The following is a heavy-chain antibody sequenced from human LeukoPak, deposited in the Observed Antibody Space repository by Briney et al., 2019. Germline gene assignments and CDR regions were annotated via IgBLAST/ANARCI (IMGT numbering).Heavy chain of an antibody. CDR1: GFTFSDYG. CDR3: GKGGVAPDY. J-gene: IGHJ4*02. D-gene: IGHD2-21*01. Sequence: GGSLRLSCAASGFTFSDYGMHWVRQAPGKGLEWVAFIRSDGSDKYYADSVKGRFTITRDNSKNTLYLQMNSLRGEDTAMYYCGKGGVAPDYWGQGTLVTVSS. CDR2: IRSDGSDK. V-gene: IGHV3-30*02.